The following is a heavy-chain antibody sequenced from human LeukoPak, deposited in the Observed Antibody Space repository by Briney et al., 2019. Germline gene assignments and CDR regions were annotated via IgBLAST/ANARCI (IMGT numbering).Heavy chain of an antibody. V-gene: IGHV4-59*01. CDR1: GGSISSYY. CDR2: IYYSGST. D-gene: IGHD3-3*01. Sequence: SETLSLTCTVSGGSISSYYWSWIRQPPGKGLEWIGYIYYSGSTNYNPSLKSRVTISVDTSKNQFSLKLSSVTAADTAVYYYARVVTIFGSAFDIWGQGTMVTVSS. J-gene: IGHJ3*02. CDR3: ARVVTIFGSAFDI.